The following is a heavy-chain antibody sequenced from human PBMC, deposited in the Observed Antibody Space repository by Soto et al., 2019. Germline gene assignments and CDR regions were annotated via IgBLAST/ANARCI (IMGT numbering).Heavy chain of an antibody. CDR2: ISAYNGNT. CDR3: ASQNLEIAARPGVLDI. CDR1: GYTFTSYG. D-gene: IGHD6-6*01. V-gene: IGHV1-18*01. Sequence: ASVKVSCKASGYTFTSYGISWVRQAPGQGLEWMGWISAYNGNTNYAQKLQGRVTMTTDTSTSTAYMELRSLRSDDTAVYYCASQNLEIAARPGVLDIWGQGTMVTVSS. J-gene: IGHJ3*02.